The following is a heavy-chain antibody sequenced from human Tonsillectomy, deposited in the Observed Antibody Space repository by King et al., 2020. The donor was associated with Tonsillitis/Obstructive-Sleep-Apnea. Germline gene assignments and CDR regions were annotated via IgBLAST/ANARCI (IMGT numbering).Heavy chain of an antibody. J-gene: IGHJ6*03. V-gene: IGHV4-39*01. CDR1: GGSISSSSYY. Sequence: PLQESGPGLVKPSETLSLTCTVSGGSISSSSYYWGWIRQPPGKGLEWIGSIYYSGSTYYNPSLKSRVTISVDTSKNQFSLKLSSVTAADTAVYYCARHHPQYYYYYMDVWGKGTTVTVSS. CDR2: IYYSGST. CDR3: ARHHPQYYYYYMDV.